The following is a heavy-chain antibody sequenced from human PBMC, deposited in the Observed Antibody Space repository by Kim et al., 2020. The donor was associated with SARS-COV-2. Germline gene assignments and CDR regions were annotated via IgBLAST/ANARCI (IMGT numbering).Heavy chain of an antibody. D-gene: IGHD2-2*01. CDR3: ARGQPLDY. CDR1: GGSIRSGGKF. Sequence: SETLSLTCSVSGGSIRSGGKFWTWIRQHPAKGLEWIGYISYSGNSHYSPSLRSRVNISLQTSENQFSLELTSVTAADTAVYYCARGQPLDYWGKGILVTVSS. J-gene: IGHJ4*02. V-gene: IGHV4-31*03. CDR2: ISYSGNS.